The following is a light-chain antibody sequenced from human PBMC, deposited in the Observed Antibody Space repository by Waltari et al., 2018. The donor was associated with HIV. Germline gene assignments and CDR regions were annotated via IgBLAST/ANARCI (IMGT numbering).Light chain of an antibody. V-gene: IGLV2-8*01. CDR1: STDVGCYNY. J-gene: IGLJ2*01. CDR3: SSYAGSYYVL. Sequence: QSALTQPPSASGSPGQSVTISCTGTSTDVGCYNYVSWYQQHPGKAPKLIIYEVTKRPSGVPDRFSGSKSGNTASLTVSGLQAEDEADYYCSSYAGSYYVLFGGGTKVTVL. CDR2: EVT.